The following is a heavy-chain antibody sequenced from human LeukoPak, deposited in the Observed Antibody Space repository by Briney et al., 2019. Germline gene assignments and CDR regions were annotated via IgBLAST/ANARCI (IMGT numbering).Heavy chain of an antibody. V-gene: IGHV3-33*01. CDR2: IWYDGSDR. D-gene: IGHD1-7*01. CDR1: GFTFSSYA. CDR3: ARETIFDY. J-gene: IGHJ4*02. Sequence: GGSLRLSCVASGFTFSSYAMNWVRQAPGKGLEWVSVIWYDGSDRYYADSVKGRFTISRDNAKNSLYLQMNSLRAEDTAVYYCARETIFDYWGQGTVVTVSS.